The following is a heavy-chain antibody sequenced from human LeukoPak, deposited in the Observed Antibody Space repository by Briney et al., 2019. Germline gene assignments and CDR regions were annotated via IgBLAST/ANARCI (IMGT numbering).Heavy chain of an antibody. V-gene: IGHV1-69*13. Sequence: SVKVSCKASGYTFSTYPMNWVRQAPGQGLEWMGGIIPIFGTANYAQKFQGRVTITADESTSTAYMELSSLRSEDTAVYYCARSERITIPYWFDPWGQGTLVTVSS. D-gene: IGHD3-10*01. CDR3: ARSERITIPYWFDP. J-gene: IGHJ5*02. CDR2: IIPIFGTA. CDR1: GYTFSTYP.